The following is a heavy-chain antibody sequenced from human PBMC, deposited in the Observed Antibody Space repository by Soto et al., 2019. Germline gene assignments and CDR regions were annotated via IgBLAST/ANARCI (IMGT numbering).Heavy chain of an antibody. D-gene: IGHD2-2*01. V-gene: IGHV1-2*02. CDR3: ARDRGYCNRTSCYDYVF. J-gene: IGHJ4*02. CDR2: IKPNSGGT. Sequence: QVQLVQSGAEVKKPGASVKVSCKSSGYSFTGYYMHWVRQAPGQGPEWMGWIKPNSGGTNYAQKFQGRVPITRDTSISTAYVELSRLRSADTAVYYCARDRGYCNRTSCYDYVFWGQGTLVTVSS. CDR1: GYSFTGYY.